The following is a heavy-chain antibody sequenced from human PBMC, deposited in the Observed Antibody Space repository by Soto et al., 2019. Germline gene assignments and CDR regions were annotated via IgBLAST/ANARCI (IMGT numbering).Heavy chain of an antibody. CDR2: IRSKAYGGTT. CDR3: TREPPFSSSWAYYYYYMDV. V-gene: IGHV3-49*03. CDR1: GFTFGDYA. Sequence: GGSLRLSCTASGFTFGDYAMSWFRQAPGKGLEWVGFIRSKAYGGTTEYAASVKGRFTISRDDSKSIAYLQMNSLKTEDTAVYYCTREPPFSSSWAYYYYYMDVWGKGTTVTVSS. D-gene: IGHD6-13*01. J-gene: IGHJ6*03.